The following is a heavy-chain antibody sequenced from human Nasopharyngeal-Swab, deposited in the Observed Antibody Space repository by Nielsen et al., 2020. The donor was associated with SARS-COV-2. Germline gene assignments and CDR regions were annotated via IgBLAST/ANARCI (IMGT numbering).Heavy chain of an antibody. D-gene: IGHD6-6*01. CDR2: INTNTGNP. CDR3: ARAIQSSIAARYSWFDP. CDR1: GYTFTSYG. Sequence: ASVKVSCKASGYTFTSYGISWVRQAPGQGLEWMGWINTNTGNPTYAQGFTGRFVFSLDTSVSTAYLQISSLKAEDTAVYYCARAIQSSIAARYSWFDPWGQGTLVTVSS. V-gene: IGHV7-4-1*02. J-gene: IGHJ5*02.